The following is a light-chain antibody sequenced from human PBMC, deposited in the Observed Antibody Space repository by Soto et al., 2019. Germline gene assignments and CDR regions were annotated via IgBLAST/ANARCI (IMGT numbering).Light chain of an antibody. CDR3: MQALQTPYT. Sequence: DIVMTQSPLSLPVTPGEPASISCRSSQSLLHSNGYNYLDWYLQKPGQSPQLLIYLGSNRASGVPDMFGGCGSGTDFTLKISRVQAEDVGVYYCMQALQTPYTFGQGTKLESK. J-gene: IGKJ2*01. CDR2: LGS. CDR1: QSLLHSNGYNY. V-gene: IGKV2-28*01.